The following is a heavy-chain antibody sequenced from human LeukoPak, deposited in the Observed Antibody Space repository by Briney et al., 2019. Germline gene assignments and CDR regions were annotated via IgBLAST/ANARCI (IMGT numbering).Heavy chain of an antibody. V-gene: IGHV3-23*01. J-gene: IGHJ4*02. CDR1: GFTFSSYA. CDR2: ISGSGGRT. Sequence: RSGGSLRLSCAASGFTFSSYAMSWVRQAPGKGLEWVSAISGSGGRTYYADSVKGRFTISRDNAKNSLYLQMNSLRAEDTAVYYCARAPIAARWVYFDYWGQGTLVTVSS. CDR3: ARAPIAARWVYFDY. D-gene: IGHD6-6*01.